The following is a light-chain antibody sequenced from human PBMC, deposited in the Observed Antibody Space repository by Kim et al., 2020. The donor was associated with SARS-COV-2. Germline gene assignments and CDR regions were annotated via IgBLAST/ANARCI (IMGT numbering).Light chain of an antibody. CDR3: QQTNSFPRT. V-gene: IGKV1-12*01. J-gene: IGKJ2*02. Sequence: DIQMTQSPSSVSASVGDRVTITCRASQGISRWLAWYQQKPGKAPELLIYAASSLQSGVPSRFSGSGSGTDFTLTISSLQSEDFATYYCQQTNSFPRTFGQGTKLEI. CDR1: QGISRW. CDR2: AAS.